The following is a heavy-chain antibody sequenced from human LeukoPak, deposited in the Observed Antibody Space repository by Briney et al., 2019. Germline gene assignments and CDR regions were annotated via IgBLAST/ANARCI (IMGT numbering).Heavy chain of an antibody. CDR2: IYSGGST. J-gene: IGHJ3*01. CDR3: ARGRDFWNGDTTDAFDL. Sequence: QSGGSLRLSCAASGFTVSSNYMSWARQAPGKGLEWVSVIYSGGSTYYADSVKGRFTISRDNAKNSLYLQMNSLRAEDTAVYYCARGRDFWNGDTTDAFDLWGQGTMVTVSS. V-gene: IGHV3-66*01. CDR1: GFTVSSNY. D-gene: IGHD3-3*01.